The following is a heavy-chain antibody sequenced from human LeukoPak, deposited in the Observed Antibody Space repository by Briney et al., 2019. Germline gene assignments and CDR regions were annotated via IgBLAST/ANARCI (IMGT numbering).Heavy chain of an antibody. D-gene: IGHD1-1*01. J-gene: IGHJ4*02. CDR1: GASISGYY. CDR3: VKVGTGTVDF. Sequence: SETPSLTCTVSGASISGYYWGWIRQSPGKELEWIGYIHYSGDTNYVPSLKSRVSISVDTSKNQFSLKLTSLTAADTAVYYCVKVGTGTVDFWGQGTLVSISS. CDR2: IHYSGDT. V-gene: IGHV4-59*01.